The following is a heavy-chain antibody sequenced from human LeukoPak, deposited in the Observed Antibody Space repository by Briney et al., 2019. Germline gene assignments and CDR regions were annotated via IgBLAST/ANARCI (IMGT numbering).Heavy chain of an antibody. CDR2: INPNRGGT. J-gene: IGHJ3*02. CDR1: GYTFTGYY. V-gene: IGHV1-2*02. D-gene: IGHD3-22*01. Sequence: ASVKVSCKASGYTFTGYYMHWGRQAPGQGLEWMGWINPNRGGTNYEQKFQGRVTMTRDTSISTAYMGLSRLRSDDPAVYYCASPRNAYDSSGYYPMGAFDIWGQGTMVTVSS. CDR3: ASPRNAYDSSGYYPMGAFDI.